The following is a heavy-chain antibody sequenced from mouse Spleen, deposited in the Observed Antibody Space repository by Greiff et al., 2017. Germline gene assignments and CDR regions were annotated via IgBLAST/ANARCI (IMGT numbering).Heavy chain of an antibody. J-gene: IGHJ2*01. CDR2: ISSGGDYI. CDR3: TREGERTGNFDY. V-gene: IGHV5-9-1*02. Sequence: EVQGVESGEGLVKPGGSLKLSCAASGFTFSSYAMSWVRQTPEKRLEWVAYISSGGDYIYYADTVKGRFTISRDNARNTLYLQMSSLKSEDTAMYYCTREGERTGNFDYWGQGTTLTVSS. CDR1: GFTFSSYA. D-gene: IGHD4-1*01.